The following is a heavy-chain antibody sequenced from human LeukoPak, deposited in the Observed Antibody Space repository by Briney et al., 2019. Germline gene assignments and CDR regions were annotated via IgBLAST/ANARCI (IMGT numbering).Heavy chain of an antibody. V-gene: IGHV1-2*02. Sequence: GPVKVSCKASGYTFTGYYIYWVRQAPGQGLEWMGFINPDSGGTNSAQKFQGRVTMTEDTSTDTAYMELSSLRSEDTAVYYCATRYQLLYAFDIWGQGTMVTVSS. D-gene: IGHD2-2*01. J-gene: IGHJ3*02. CDR3: ATRYQLLYAFDI. CDR2: INPDSGGT. CDR1: GYTFTGYY.